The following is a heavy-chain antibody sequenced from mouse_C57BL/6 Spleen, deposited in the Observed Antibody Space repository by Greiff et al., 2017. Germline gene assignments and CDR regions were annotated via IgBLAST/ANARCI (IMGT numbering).Heavy chain of an antibody. J-gene: IGHJ4*01. CDR1: GYSITSGYY. V-gene: IGHV3-6*01. Sequence: ESGPGLVKPSQSLSLTCSVTGYSITSGYYWNWIRQFPGNKLEWMGYICYDGSNNYNPSLKNRISITRDTSKNQFFLKLNSVTTEDTATYYCARGLRLLRYAMDYWGQGTSVTVSS. D-gene: IGHD1-2*01. CDR3: ARGLRLLRYAMDY. CDR2: ICYDGSN.